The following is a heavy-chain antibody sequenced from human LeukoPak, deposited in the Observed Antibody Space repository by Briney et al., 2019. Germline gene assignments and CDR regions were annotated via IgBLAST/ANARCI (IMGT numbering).Heavy chain of an antibody. J-gene: IGHJ4*02. Sequence: ASVKVSCKASGGTFSSYAISWVRQATGQGLEWMGWMNPNSGNTGYAQKFQGRVTMTRNTSISTAYMELSSLRPEDTAVYYCARGGKYYYDSSGYYRGNDYWGQGTLVTVSS. CDR2: MNPNSGNT. CDR1: GGTFSSYA. V-gene: IGHV1-8*02. D-gene: IGHD3-22*01. CDR3: ARGGKYYYDSSGYYRGNDY.